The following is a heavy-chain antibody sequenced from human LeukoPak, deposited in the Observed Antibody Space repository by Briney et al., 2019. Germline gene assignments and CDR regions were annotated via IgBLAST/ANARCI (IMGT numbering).Heavy chain of an antibody. CDR3: ARALYYDSSGYLFDY. D-gene: IGHD3-22*01. V-gene: IGHV1-69*13. CDR1: GGTFSSYA. Sequence: SVRVSCKASGGTFSSYAISWVRQAPGHGLEWMGGIIPIFGTANYAQKFQGRVTITADESTSTAYMELSSLRSEDTAVYYCARALYYDSSGYLFDYWGQGTLVTVSS. CDR2: IIPIFGTA. J-gene: IGHJ4*02.